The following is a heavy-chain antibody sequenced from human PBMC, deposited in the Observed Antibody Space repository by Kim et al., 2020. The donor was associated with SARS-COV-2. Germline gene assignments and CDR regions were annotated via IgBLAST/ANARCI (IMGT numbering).Heavy chain of an antibody. J-gene: IGHJ4*02. CDR2: ISGSGGST. V-gene: IGHV3-23*01. Sequence: GGSLRLSCAASGFTFSSYAMSWVRQAPGKGLEWVSAISGSGGSTYYADSVKGRFTISRDNSKNTLYLQMNSLRAEDTAVYYCAKSSGKELRYFDWLPADWGQGTLVTVSS. CDR3: AKSSGKELRYFDWLPAD. D-gene: IGHD3-9*01. CDR1: GFTFSSYA.